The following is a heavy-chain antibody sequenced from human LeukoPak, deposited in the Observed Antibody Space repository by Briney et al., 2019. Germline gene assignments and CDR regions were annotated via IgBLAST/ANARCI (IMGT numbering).Heavy chain of an antibody. J-gene: IGHJ6*02. CDR1: GGSISSGGYY. V-gene: IGHV4-31*03. CDR3: ARDGHPLGMDV. CDR2: IYYSGST. Sequence: SETLSLTCTVSGGSISSGGYYWRWIRQHPGKGLEWIGYIYYSGSTYYNPSLKSRVTISVDTSKNQFSLKLSSVTAADTAVYYCARDGHPLGMDVWGQGTTVTVSS.